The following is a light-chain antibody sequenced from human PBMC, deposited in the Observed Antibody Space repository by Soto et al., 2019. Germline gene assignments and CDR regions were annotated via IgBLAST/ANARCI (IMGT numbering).Light chain of an antibody. CDR3: ETWDSNNWV. J-gene: IGLJ3*02. Sequence: QAVVTQSSSASASLGSSVKLTCTLSSGHSSYIIAWHQQQPGKAPRYLMKLEGRGSYNKGSGVPDRFSGSSSGADRYLTISNLQFEDEADYYCETWDSNNWVFGGGTKLPVL. V-gene: IGLV4-60*02. CDR2: LEGRGSY. CDR1: SGHSSYI.